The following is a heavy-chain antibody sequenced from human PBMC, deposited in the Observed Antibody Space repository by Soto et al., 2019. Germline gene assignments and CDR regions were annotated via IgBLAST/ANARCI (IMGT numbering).Heavy chain of an antibody. CDR3: ARQRVGYSGYDYDAFDI. J-gene: IGHJ3*02. Sequence: GESLKISCKGSGYSFTSYWIGWVRQMPGKGLEWMGIIYPGDSDTRYSPSFQGQVTISADKSISPAYLQWSSLKASDTAMYYCARQRVGYSGYDYDAFDIWGQGTMVTVSS. V-gene: IGHV5-51*01. D-gene: IGHD5-12*01. CDR1: GYSFTSYW. CDR2: IYPGDSDT.